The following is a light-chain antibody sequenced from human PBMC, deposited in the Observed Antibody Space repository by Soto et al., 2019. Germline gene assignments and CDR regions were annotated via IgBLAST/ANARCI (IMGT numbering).Light chain of an antibody. CDR2: AAS. CDR3: QEYGSSPT. V-gene: IGKV3-20*01. J-gene: IGKJ1*01. Sequence: ELVLTQSPGTLSLSPGERATLSCRASQSVSSSYLAWYQQKSGQAPRLLIYAASSSDTGIPDRFSGSGSGTDFTLTISRLEHEDVAMYDCQEYGSSPTFGQGTKVEFK. CDR1: QSVSSSY.